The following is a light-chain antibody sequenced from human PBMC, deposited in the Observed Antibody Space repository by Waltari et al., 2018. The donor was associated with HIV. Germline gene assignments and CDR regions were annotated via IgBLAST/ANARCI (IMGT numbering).Light chain of an antibody. CDR2: VNSDGSH. J-gene: IGLJ3*02. CDR1: SGPSSNA. Sequence: QPVLTQPPSASGPLGASVKLTCTLSSGPSSNAIAWHQQQPEKGPRFLMKVNSDGSHTRGAGIPDRFSGSTYGAERYLTISSLQSEDEADYYCQTWGTGIAVFGGGTKLTVL. CDR3: QTWGTGIAV. V-gene: IGLV4-69*01.